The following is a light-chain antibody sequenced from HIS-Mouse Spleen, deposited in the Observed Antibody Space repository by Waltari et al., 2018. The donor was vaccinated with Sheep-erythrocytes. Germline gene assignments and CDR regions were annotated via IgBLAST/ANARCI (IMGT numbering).Light chain of an antibody. Sequence: DIQMTQSPSSLSASVGDRVTITCQASQDISNYLNWYQQKPWKAPKLLIYDASNLETGVPSTFSGSVSGTDFTLTISSLPPEDIATYYCPQYDNLPLTFGGGTKVEIK. CDR1: QDISNY. V-gene: IGKV1-33*01. CDR2: DAS. CDR3: PQYDNLPLT. J-gene: IGKJ4*01.